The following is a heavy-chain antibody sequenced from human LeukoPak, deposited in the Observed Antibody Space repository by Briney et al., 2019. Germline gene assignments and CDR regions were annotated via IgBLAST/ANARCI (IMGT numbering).Heavy chain of an antibody. J-gene: IGHJ4*02. V-gene: IGHV1-8*01. CDR3: VRVTSGRMDFDY. D-gene: IGHD6-19*01. Sequence: GASVKVSCKASGYTFTTYDINWVRQVPGQGLEWMGWTNPHSGRTGYVLKFQGRVTMTRDTSIGTAYMELSSLTSEDTAVYYCVRVTSGRMDFDYWGQGTLVTVSS. CDR1: GYTFTTYD. CDR2: TNPHSGRT.